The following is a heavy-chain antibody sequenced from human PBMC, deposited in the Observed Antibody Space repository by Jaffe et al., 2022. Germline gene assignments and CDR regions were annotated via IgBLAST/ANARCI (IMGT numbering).Heavy chain of an antibody. Sequence: QVQLQESGPGLVKPSETLSLTCTVSGGSISSYYWSWIRQPPGKGLEWIGYIYYSGSTNYNPSLKSRVTISVDTSKNQFSLKLSSVTAADTAVYYCARTMVRGAYTPDYWGQGTLVTVSS. V-gene: IGHV4-59*01. CDR1: GGSISSYY. CDR2: IYYSGST. J-gene: IGHJ4*02. D-gene: IGHD3-10*01. CDR3: ARTMVRGAYTPDY.